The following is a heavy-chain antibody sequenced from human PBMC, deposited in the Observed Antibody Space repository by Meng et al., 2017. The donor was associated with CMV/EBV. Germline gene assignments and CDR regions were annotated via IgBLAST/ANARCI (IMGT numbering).Heavy chain of an antibody. CDR3: ASFDFWSGSSSGFDY. CDR2: ISSSGSTI. V-gene: IGHV3-48*03. J-gene: IGHJ4*02. Sequence: LTCAASGFTFSSYEMNWVRQAPGKGPEWGSYISSSGSTIYYADAVKGRFTISRDNAKNSLYLQMNSLRAEDTAVYYCASFDFWSGSSSGFDYWGQGTLVTVSS. D-gene: IGHD3-3*01. CDR1: GFTFSSYE.